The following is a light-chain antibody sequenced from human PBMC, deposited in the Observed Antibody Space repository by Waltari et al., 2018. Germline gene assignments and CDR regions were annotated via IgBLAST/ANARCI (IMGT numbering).Light chain of an antibody. CDR2: DNT. CDR1: SSDIGSFG. Sequence: LTQPPSLSGAPGHRVTISCTGSSSDIGSFGGNWYQHRPGSVPRLLIYDNTHRPSGVPDRFSASKSDTSASLDIAGLQPDDEADYYCQSYDNTGRGSVLIGGGTRLTVL. J-gene: IGLJ2*01. V-gene: IGLV1-40*01. CDR3: QSYDNTGRGSVL.